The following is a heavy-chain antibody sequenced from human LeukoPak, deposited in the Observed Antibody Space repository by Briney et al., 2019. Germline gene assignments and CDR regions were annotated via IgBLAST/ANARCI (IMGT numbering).Heavy chain of an antibody. V-gene: IGHV3-48*03. Sequence: PGGSLRLSCAASGFTFSSYEMNWVRQAPGKGLEWISYVTSSGGTTYYADSVKGRFTISRDNAKNSLYLQMNSLRAEDTAVYYCAREGGPKNWCAPWGQGTLVTVSS. CDR1: GFTFSSYE. J-gene: IGHJ5*02. CDR2: VTSSGGTT. D-gene: IGHD1-26*01. CDR3: AREGGPKNWCAP.